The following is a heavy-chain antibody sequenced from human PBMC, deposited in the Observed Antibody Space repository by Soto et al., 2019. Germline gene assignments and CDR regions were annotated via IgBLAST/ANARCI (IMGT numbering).Heavy chain of an antibody. Sequence: ASVKVSCKASGYSFGSYGISWVRQAPGQGLEWMGRINPNNGNTKYAQKVQGRVTMTTDTSTSTAYMEVRSLRSDDTAVYYCARDWLDIVVVVAALGYWGQGTLVTVSS. CDR3: ARDWLDIVVVVAALGY. V-gene: IGHV1-18*01. J-gene: IGHJ4*02. CDR2: INPNNGNT. CDR1: GYSFGSYG. D-gene: IGHD2-15*01.